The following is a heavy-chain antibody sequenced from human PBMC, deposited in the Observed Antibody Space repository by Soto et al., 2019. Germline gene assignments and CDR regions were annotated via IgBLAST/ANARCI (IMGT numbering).Heavy chain of an antibody. CDR3: AKPNYYDSSGDNYFDY. CDR2: ISGSGSST. V-gene: IGHV3-23*01. Sequence: GGSLRLSCAASGFTFSSYAMSWVRQAPGKGLEWVSTISGSGSSTYYADSVKGWFTISRDNSKNTLYLQMNSLRAEDTAVYYCAKPNYYDSSGDNYFDYWGQGTQVTVSS. D-gene: IGHD3-22*01. CDR1: GFTFSSYA. J-gene: IGHJ4*02.